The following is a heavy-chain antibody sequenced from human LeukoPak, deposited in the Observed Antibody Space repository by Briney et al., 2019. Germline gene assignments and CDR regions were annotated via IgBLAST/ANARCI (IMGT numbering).Heavy chain of an antibody. CDR3: AKGDSGSGSFYYYYMDV. V-gene: IGHV3-30*02. Sequence: GGSLRPSCAACGFILSSYGMLWVREARGKALEWVAFIRYDRSNKYYADSVKGRFTISRDNSKNTLYLQMNSLRAEDTAVYYCAKGDSGSGSFYYYYMDVWGKETTVTVSS. J-gene: IGHJ6*03. CDR1: GFILSSYG. CDR2: IRYDRSNK. D-gene: IGHD3-10*01.